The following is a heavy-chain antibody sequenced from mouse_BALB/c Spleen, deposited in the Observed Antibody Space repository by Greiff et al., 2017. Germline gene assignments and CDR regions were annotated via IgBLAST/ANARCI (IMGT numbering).Heavy chain of an antibody. CDR2: ISSGGGNT. V-gene: IGHV5-9*03. CDR1: GFTFSSYT. Sequence: DVQLVESGGGLVQPGGSRKLSCAASGFTFSSYTMSWVRQTPEKRLEWVATISSGGGNTYYPDSVKGRFTISRDNAKNNLYLQMSSLRSEDTALYYCARWEVRRYFDYWGQGTTLTVSS. D-gene: IGHD2-14*01. J-gene: IGHJ2*01. CDR3: ARWEVRRYFDY.